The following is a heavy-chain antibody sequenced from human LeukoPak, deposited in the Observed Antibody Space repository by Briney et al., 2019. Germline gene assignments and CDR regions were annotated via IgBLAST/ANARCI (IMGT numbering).Heavy chain of an antibody. J-gene: IGHJ4*02. D-gene: IGHD2-21*01. CDR2: INHSGST. V-gene: IGHV4-34*01. CDR3: ARHGAYCGGECPSLPIDY. CDR1: SGSLSGYY. Sequence: PSETLSLTCAVYSGSLSGYYWSWIRQPPGKGLEWIGEINHSGSTNYNPSLKSRVTISVDTSKNQFSLKLSSVTAADTAVYYCARHGAYCGGECPSLPIDYWGQGTLVTVSS.